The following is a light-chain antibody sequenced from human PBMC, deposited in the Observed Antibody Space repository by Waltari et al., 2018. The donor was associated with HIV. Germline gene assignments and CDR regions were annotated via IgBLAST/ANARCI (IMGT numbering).Light chain of an antibody. CDR1: SSDVGGYNY. Sequence: QSALTQPRSVSGSPGQSVTISCTGTSSDVGGYNYVSWYQQHPTKAPKLTIYDVSKRPSGVPDRCSGSKSGNTASRTISGLQAEDEADYYCCSYAGTYTWVFGGGTKLTVL. CDR2: DVS. J-gene: IGLJ3*02. CDR3: CSYAGTYTWV. V-gene: IGLV2-11*01.